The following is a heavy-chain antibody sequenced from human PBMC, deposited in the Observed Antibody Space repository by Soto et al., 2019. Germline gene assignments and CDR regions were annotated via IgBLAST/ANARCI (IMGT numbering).Heavy chain of an antibody. D-gene: IGHD2-2*02. V-gene: IGHV4-30-4*01. CDR3: ARERIVLVPAAVLYYYYGMDV. CDR1: GGSISSGDYY. J-gene: IGHJ6*02. Sequence: TLSLTCTVSGGSISSGDYYWSWIRQPPGKGLEWIGYIYYSGSTYYNPSLKSRVTISVDTSKNQFSLKLSSVTAADTAVYYCARERIVLVPAAVLYYYYGMDVWGQGTTVTVSS. CDR2: IYYSGST.